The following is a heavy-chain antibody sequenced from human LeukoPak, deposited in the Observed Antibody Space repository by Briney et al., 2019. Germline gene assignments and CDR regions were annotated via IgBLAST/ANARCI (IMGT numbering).Heavy chain of an antibody. V-gene: IGHV3-23*01. CDR3: AKAPGGLRFPFVYYFDY. CDR2: ISGSGGST. CDR1: GGSISSGGYY. J-gene: IGHJ4*02. D-gene: IGHD5-12*01. Sequence: ETLSLTCTVSGGSISSGGYYWSWIRQHPGKGLEWVSAISGSGGSTYYADSVKGRFTISRDNSKNTLYLQMNSLRAEDTAVYYCAKAPGGLRFPFVYYFDYWGQGTLVTVSS.